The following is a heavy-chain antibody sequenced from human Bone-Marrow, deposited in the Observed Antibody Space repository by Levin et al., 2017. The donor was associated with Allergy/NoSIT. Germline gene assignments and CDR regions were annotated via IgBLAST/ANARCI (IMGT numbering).Heavy chain of an antibody. J-gene: IGHJ2*01. Sequence: SETLSLTCTVSGGSISSSSYYWGWIRQPPGKGLEWIGSIYYSGSTYYNPSLKSRVTISVDTSKNQFSLKLSSVTAADTAVYYCARHSRRYSSSSYWYFDLWGRGTLVTVSS. CDR2: IYYSGST. V-gene: IGHV4-39*01. CDR3: ARHSRRYSSSSYWYFDL. D-gene: IGHD6-6*01. CDR1: GGSISSSSYY.